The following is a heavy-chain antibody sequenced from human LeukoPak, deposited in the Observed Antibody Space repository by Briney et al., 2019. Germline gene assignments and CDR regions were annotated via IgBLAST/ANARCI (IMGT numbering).Heavy chain of an antibody. J-gene: IGHJ4*02. CDR3: ARHELDCSSTSCYMYGGQIDY. V-gene: IGHV4-39*01. Sequence: SETLSLTCTVSGVSISSSSYYWGWIRQPPGKGLEWIGSIYYSGSTYYNPSLKSRVTISVDTSKNQFSLKLSSVTAADTAVYYCARHELDCSSTSCYMYGGQIDYWGRGTLVTVSS. CDR1: GVSISSSSYY. CDR2: IYYSGST. D-gene: IGHD2-2*02.